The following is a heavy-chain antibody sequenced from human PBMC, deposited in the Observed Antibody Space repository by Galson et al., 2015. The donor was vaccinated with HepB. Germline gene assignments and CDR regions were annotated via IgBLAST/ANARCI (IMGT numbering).Heavy chain of an antibody. J-gene: IGHJ4*02. D-gene: IGHD3-22*01. V-gene: IGHV6-1*01. CDR1: GDSVSSNSAA. Sequence: CAISGDSVSSNSAAWNWIRQSPSRGLEWLGRTYYRPKYYHVYAVSVKGRITINPDTSQNQFSLQLNSVTPEDTAVYYCARSPYYYDSSGYLSMFDYWGQGTLVTVSS. CDR3: ARSPYYYDSSGYLSMFDY. CDR2: TYYRPKYYH.